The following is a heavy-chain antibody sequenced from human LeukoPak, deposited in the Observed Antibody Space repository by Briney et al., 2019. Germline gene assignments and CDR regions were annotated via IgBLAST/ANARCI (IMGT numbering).Heavy chain of an antibody. V-gene: IGHV3-48*03. D-gene: IGHD3-10*01. CDR3: ARENNPYYYGSGSAFDY. CDR2: ISSSGSTI. J-gene: IGHJ4*02. CDR1: GFTFSSYE. Sequence: GGSLRLSCAASGFTFSSYEMNWVRQAPGKGLEWVSYISSSGSTIYYADSVKGRFTISRDNAKNSLYLQMNSLRAEDTAVYYCARENNPYYYGSGSAFDYWGQGTLVTVSS.